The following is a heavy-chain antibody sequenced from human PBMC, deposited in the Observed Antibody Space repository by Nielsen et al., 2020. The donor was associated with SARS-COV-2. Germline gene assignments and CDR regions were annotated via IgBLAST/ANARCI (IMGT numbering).Heavy chain of an antibody. Sequence: GESLKISCAASGFTFSNYVMNWVRQSPGKGLEWVSAISASGASTYYADSVKGRFTISRDNSKNTLYLQMNSLRAEDTAVYYCAKGDRYCGGDCYADAFVFWGQGTMVTV. J-gene: IGHJ3*01. CDR3: AKGDRYCGGDCYADAFVF. V-gene: IGHV3-23*01. D-gene: IGHD2-21*02. CDR1: GFTFSNYV. CDR2: ISASGAST.